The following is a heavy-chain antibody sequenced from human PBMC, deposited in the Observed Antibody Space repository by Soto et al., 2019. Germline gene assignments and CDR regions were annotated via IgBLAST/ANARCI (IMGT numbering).Heavy chain of an antibody. D-gene: IGHD4-17*01. J-gene: IGHJ3*02. CDR2: LYDVDGT. V-gene: IGHV3-53*01. CDR3: ATWHLREHAYDI. Sequence: VQLVESGGGLIQPGGYLRLSRAASGFTASAKKYLAWVRQAPGKGLEWVSALYDVDGTFYADSVKGRFTTSGDSSRTIVYLQMNSLRPDDTAVYYCATWHLREHAYDIWGQGTAVTVSS. CDR1: GFTASAKKY.